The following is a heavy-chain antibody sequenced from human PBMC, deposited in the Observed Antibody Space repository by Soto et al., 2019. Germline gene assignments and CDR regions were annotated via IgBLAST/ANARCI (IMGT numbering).Heavy chain of an antibody. Sequence: LSLTCAASGFTFSSYSMNWVRQAPGKGLEWVSSISSSSYIYYADSVKGRFTISRDNAKNSLYLQMNSLRAEDTAVYYCATALYHCTNGVCYVKDYYYGMDVWGQGTTVTVSS. J-gene: IGHJ6*02. CDR1: GFTFSSYS. CDR3: ATALYHCTNGVCYVKDYYYGMDV. CDR2: ISSSSYI. V-gene: IGHV3-21*01. D-gene: IGHD2-8*01.